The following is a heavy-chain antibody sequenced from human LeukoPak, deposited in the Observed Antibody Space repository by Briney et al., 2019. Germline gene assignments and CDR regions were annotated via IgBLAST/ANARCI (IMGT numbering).Heavy chain of an antibody. J-gene: IGHJ4*02. D-gene: IGHD6-13*01. CDR2: IYYSGST. Sequence: PSETLSLTCTVSGGSISSYYWSWIRQPPGKGLEGIGYIYYSGSTNYNPSLKSRVTISVDTSKNQFSLKLSSVTAADTAVYYCARSGYSSSWYGDYWGQGTLVTVSS. V-gene: IGHV4-59*08. CDR1: GGSISSYY. CDR3: ARSGYSSSWYGDY.